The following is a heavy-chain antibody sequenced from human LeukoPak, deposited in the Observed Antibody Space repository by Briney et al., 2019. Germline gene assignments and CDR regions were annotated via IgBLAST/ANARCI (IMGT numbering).Heavy chain of an antibody. J-gene: IGHJ5*02. V-gene: IGHV1-18*01. CDR1: GYTLASYG. D-gene: IGHD3-10*01. Sequence: GPVKVSCMASGYTLASYGISWVRQAPGQGLEWMGWISAYNGNTNYAQKLQGRVTMTTDTSTSTAYMELRSLRSDDTAVYYCAREITMVRGVTRRENNWFDPWGQGTLVTVSS. CDR3: AREITMVRGVTRRENNWFDP. CDR2: ISAYNGNT.